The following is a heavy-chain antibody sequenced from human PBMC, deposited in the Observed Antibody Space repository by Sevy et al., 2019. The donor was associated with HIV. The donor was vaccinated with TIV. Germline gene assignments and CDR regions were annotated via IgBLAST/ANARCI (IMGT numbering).Heavy chain of an antibody. V-gene: IGHV3-23*01. CDR2: IRGSGVST. D-gene: IGHD3-3*01. Sequence: GGSLRLSCAASGFTFSNYAMSWVRQAPGKGLEWVSTIRGSGVSTYYADSVKGRFTFSRDNSKNTLYLQMNSLRVVDTAVYYCAKGPLLRPFDPWGQGTLVTVSS. CDR3: AKGPLLRPFDP. J-gene: IGHJ5*02. CDR1: GFTFSNYA.